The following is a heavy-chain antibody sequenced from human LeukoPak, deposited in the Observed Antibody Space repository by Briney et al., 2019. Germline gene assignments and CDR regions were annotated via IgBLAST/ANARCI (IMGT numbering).Heavy chain of an antibody. J-gene: IGHJ4*02. CDR3: ARGARDSSGFDY. CDR2: IYSGGST. V-gene: IGHV3-53*01. CDR1: GFTVSSNY. D-gene: IGHD3-22*01. Sequence: GGSLRLSCAASGFTVSSNYMSWVRQAPGKGLEWVSVIYSGGSTYYADSVKGRFTISRDNSKNTLYLQMNSLRAEDTAVYYCARGARDSSGFDYWGQGTLVTVSS.